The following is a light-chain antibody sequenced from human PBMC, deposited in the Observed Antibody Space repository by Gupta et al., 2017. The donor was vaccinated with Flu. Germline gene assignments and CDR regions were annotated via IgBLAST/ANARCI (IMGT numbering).Light chain of an antibody. Sequence: EIVLTQSPATLSLSPGERATLPCRASQSVTGNLPWFQQKPGHAPRRLMHDTLNRAEGSNTRFSGSGDGTDFNLTIYSRAPEDFEVYYCQQRDNGHPIYTFGPGTKMEIK. CDR3: QQRDNGHPIYT. CDR1: QSVTGN. J-gene: IGKJ2*01. V-gene: IGKV3-11*01. CDR2: DTL.